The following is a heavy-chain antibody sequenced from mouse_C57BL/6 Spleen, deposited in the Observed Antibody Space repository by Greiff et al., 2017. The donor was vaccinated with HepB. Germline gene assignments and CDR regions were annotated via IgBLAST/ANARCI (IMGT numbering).Heavy chain of an antibody. J-gene: IGHJ2*01. CDR1: GYTFTSYW. CDR3: ASTAQAYYFDY. Sequence: QVQLQQSGAELVKPGASVKLSCKASGYTFTSYWMHWVKQRPGQGLEWIGMIHPNSGSTNYNEKFKSKATLTVDKSSSTAYMQLSSLTSEDSAVYYCASTAQAYYFDYWGQGTTLTVSS. CDR2: IHPNSGST. D-gene: IGHD3-2*02. V-gene: IGHV1-64*01.